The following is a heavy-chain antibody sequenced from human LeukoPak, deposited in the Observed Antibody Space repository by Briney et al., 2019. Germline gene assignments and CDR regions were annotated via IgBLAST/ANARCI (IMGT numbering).Heavy chain of an antibody. Sequence: PGGSLRLSCAASGFTFSSYSMNWLRQAPGKGLEWVSSISSSSSYIYYADSVKGRFTISRDNAKNSLYLQMNSLRAEDTAVYYCASRADPYYYDSSGYYHDYWGQGTLVTVSS. CDR2: ISSSSSYI. J-gene: IGHJ4*02. CDR3: ASRADPYYYDSSGYYHDY. D-gene: IGHD3-22*01. CDR1: GFTFSSYS. V-gene: IGHV3-21*01.